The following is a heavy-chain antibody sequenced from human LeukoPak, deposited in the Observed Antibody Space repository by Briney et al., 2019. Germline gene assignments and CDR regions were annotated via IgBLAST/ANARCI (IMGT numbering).Heavy chain of an antibody. CDR3: AKTGRPNNSGWYRWFDP. D-gene: IGHD6-19*01. CDR2: ICNSGGT. V-gene: IGHV4-4*09. Sequence: SETLSLTCTVSGGSISSYYWSWIRQPPGKGLEWIGCICNSGGTNYNPSLKSRVTISVDTSKSQFSLNLSSVTAADTAVYYCAKTGRPNNSGWYRWFDPWGQGTLVTVSS. J-gene: IGHJ5*02. CDR1: GGSISSYY.